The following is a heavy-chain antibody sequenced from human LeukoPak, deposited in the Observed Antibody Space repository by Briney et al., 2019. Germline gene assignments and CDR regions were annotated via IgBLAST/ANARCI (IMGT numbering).Heavy chain of an antibody. Sequence: SETLSLTCAVYGGSFSGYYWSWIRQPPGKGLEWIGEINHSGGTNYNPSLKSRVTISVDTSKNQFSLKLSSVTAADTAVYYCARYDFWSGLGAYWGQGTLVTVSS. CDR3: ARYDFWSGLGAY. D-gene: IGHD3-3*01. CDR1: GGSFSGYY. CDR2: INHSGGT. J-gene: IGHJ4*02. V-gene: IGHV4-34*01.